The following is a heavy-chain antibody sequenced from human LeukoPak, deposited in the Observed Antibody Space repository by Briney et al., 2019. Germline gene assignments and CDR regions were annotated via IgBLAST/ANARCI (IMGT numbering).Heavy chain of an antibody. CDR3: ATHSSGYYYVNPLWQH. J-gene: IGHJ1*01. D-gene: IGHD3-22*01. CDR1: GYILTELS. V-gene: IGHV1-24*01. Sequence: ASVKVSCKVSGYILTELSMHWVRQAPGKGLEWMGGFDPEDGETIYAQKFRGRITMTEDTSTDTAYMELSSLRSEDTAVYYCATHSSGYYYVNPLWQHWGQGTLVTVSS. CDR2: FDPEDGET.